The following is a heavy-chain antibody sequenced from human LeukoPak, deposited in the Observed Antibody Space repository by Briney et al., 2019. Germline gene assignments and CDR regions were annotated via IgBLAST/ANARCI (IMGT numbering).Heavy chain of an antibody. D-gene: IGHD3-22*01. J-gene: IGHJ4*02. Sequence: PGGSLRLSCAASGFTVSSNYMSWVRQAPGKGLEWVSAISGSGGSTYYADSVKGRFTISRDNSKNTLYLQMNSLRAEDTAVYYCAKDYYDSSGYYRPDYWGQGTLVTVSS. V-gene: IGHV3-23*01. CDR3: AKDYYDSSGYYRPDY. CDR1: GFTVSSNY. CDR2: ISGSGGST.